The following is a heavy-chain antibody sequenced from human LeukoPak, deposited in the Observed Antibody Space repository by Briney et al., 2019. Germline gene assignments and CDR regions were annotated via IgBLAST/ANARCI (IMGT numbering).Heavy chain of an antibody. Sequence: GASVKVSCKVSGSTLTEVSIHWVRQAPGKGLEYVGGSDPEDGETFHAQNFQGRVTMTDDTSTDTAYMELSRLRSDDTAVYYCAALKRDVTPAAIDIWGQGTMVAVSS. CDR3: AALKRDVTPAAIDI. CDR1: GSTLTEVS. J-gene: IGHJ3*02. CDR2: SDPEDGET. D-gene: IGHD2-21*02. V-gene: IGHV1-24*01.